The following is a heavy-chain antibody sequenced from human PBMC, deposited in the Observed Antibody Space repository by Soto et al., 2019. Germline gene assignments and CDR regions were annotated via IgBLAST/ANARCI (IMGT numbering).Heavy chain of an antibody. J-gene: IGHJ4*02. D-gene: IGHD3-10*01. CDR2: INPGNGNT. Sequence: ASVKVSCKASGYIFTSCAMHWVRQAPGQRLEWMGWINPGNGNTKYSQRFQGRVTITRDTSASTAYMEVRSLSSEDTAVYYCARESLWFGELLSYFDYWGQGALVTVS. CDR3: ARESLWFGELLSYFDY. CDR1: GYIFTSCA. V-gene: IGHV1-3*01.